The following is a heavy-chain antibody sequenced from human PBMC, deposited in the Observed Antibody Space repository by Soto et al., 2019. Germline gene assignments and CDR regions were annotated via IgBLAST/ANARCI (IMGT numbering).Heavy chain of an antibody. D-gene: IGHD2-15*01. V-gene: IGHV4-30-4*01. Sequence: PSETLSLTCTVSGGSISSGDYYWSWIRQPPGKGLEWIGYIYYSGSTYYNPSLKSRVTISVDTSKNQFFLKLSSVTAADTAVYYCARGDIVALVDGNWFDPWGQGTLVTVSS. CDR1: GGSISSGDYY. J-gene: IGHJ5*02. CDR3: ARGDIVALVDGNWFDP. CDR2: IYYSGST.